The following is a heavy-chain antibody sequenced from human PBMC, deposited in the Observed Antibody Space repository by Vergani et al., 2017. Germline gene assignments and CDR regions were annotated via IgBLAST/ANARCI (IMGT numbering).Heavy chain of an antibody. CDR2: ISNSGNTI. D-gene: IGHD5-24*01. CDR1: GFTFSSYG. V-gene: IGHV3-48*01. CDR3: ARDHRDYNNYPGTFDI. Sequence: VQLVESGGGVVQPGGSLKISCAASGFTFSSYGMHWVRQAPGKGLEWVSYISNSGNTIEYADSVKGRFSISRDNAKSSLFLQMDSLRAEDTAVYYCARDHRDYNNYPGTFDIWGQGSMVTVSS. J-gene: IGHJ3*02.